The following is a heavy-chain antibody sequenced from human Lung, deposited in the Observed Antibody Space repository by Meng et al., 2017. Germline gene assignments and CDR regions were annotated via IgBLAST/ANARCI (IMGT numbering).Heavy chain of an antibody. Sequence: QGKLQESGPGLVKPSGTLSLTCAVSGGSISSSNWWSWVRQPPGRGLEWIGEIYHSGSTNYNPSLKSRVTISVDKSKNQFSLKLSSVTAADTAVYYCARGSITMVRGVSVFDPWGQGTLVTVSS. CDR2: IYHSGST. J-gene: IGHJ5*02. CDR3: ARGSITMVRGVSVFDP. D-gene: IGHD3-10*01. V-gene: IGHV4-4*02. CDR1: GGSISSSNW.